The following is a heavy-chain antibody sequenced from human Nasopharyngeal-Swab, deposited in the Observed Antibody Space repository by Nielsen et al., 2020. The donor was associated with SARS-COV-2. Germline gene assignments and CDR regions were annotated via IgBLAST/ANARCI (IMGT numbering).Heavy chain of an antibody. CDR2: IPHDGSNK. CDR3: AKTPYSWELVGAFDI. D-gene: IGHD1-26*01. CDR1: GFTFSSHG. V-gene: IGHV3-30*18. Sequence: GCSLRLSCAASGFTFSSHGMHRVRHAPGKGLEWVAVIPHDGSNKYYADSVKGRFTISRDNSKNTLYLQMNSLRAEDTAVYYCAKTPYSWELVGAFDIWGQGTMVTVSA. J-gene: IGHJ3*02.